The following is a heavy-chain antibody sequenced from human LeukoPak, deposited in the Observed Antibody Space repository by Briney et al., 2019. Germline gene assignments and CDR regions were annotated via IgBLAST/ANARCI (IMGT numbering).Heavy chain of an antibody. V-gene: IGHV3-23*01. J-gene: IGHJ4*02. Sequence: GGSLRLSCAASGFNFSSYGMSWVRQAPGKGLEWVSVIGGRDGSTYYADSVKGRFTISRDNSKNTLYLQMNSLRAEDTAVYYCAKGPGVYYYDSSGIYFDYWGQGTLVTVSS. CDR3: AKGPGVYYYDSSGIYFDY. CDR1: GFNFSSYG. CDR2: IGGRDGST. D-gene: IGHD3-22*01.